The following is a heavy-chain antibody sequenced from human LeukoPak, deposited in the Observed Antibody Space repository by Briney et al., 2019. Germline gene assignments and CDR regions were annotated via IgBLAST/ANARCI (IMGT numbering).Heavy chain of an antibody. CDR3: ARDRFYGGAVAPIDY. CDR2: IYYSGST. V-gene: IGHV4-59*01. CDR1: GGSISSYY. D-gene: IGHD4/OR15-4a*01. J-gene: IGHJ4*02. Sequence: SETLSLTCTVSGGSISSYYWSWIRQPPGKGLEWIGYIYYSGSTNYQPSLKSRVTISVDTSKNQFSLKLSSVTAADTAVYYCARDRFYGGAVAPIDYWGQGTLVTVSS.